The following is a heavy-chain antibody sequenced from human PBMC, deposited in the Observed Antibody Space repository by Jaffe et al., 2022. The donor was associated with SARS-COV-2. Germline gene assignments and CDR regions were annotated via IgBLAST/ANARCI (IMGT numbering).Heavy chain of an antibody. CDR1: GGSITSSDYY. V-gene: IGHV4-39*01. J-gene: IGHJ4*02. Sequence: QLQLQESGPGLVKPSETLSLTCTVSGGSITSSDYYWGWIRQPPGGGPEWIGNIHQSGTTYYNPSLKSRVAISVDTPRNQFSLRLSSVTAADTAVYYCTRRRAYSAYRDYWGQGTLVTVSS. CDR2: IHQSGTT. CDR3: TRRRAYSAYRDY. D-gene: IGHD5-12*01.